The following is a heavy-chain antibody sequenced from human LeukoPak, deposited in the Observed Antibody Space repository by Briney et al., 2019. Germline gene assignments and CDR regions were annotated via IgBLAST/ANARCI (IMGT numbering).Heavy chain of an antibody. J-gene: IGHJ4*02. Sequence: PGGSLRLSCVASGFTFSNYNINWVSPAPGKGLEWVSYISSSGSSIYSADSVKGRFTISRDNAKNSLFLQMNSLRDEDTAVYYCARDYGGHGEYFDFWGQGTLVTVSS. D-gene: IGHD4-23*01. CDR1: GFTFSNYN. CDR3: ARDYGGHGEYFDF. V-gene: IGHV3-48*02. CDR2: ISSSGSSI.